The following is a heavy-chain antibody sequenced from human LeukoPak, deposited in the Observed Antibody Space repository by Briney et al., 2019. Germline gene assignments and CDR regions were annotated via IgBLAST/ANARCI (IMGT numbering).Heavy chain of an antibody. CDR1: GGSFSDYY. CDR2: INHAGTT. CDR3: TRGERDHNDRSGYYDRGPFS. D-gene: IGHD3-22*01. V-gene: IGHV4-34*01. J-gene: IGHJ5*02. Sequence: SETLSLTCAVSGGSFSDYYWTWIRQTPVKGLEWVGEINHAGTTNYNPSLVSRVTISGEPSKKQFSLRLISVTAADTAVYYCTRGERDHNDRSGYYDRGPFSWGQGTLVTVSS.